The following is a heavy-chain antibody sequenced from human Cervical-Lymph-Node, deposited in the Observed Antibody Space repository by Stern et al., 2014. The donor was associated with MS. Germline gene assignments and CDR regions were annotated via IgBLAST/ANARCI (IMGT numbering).Heavy chain of an antibody. CDR1: GYTFTTYW. CDR2: IYPGDSDA. Sequence: EVQLVQSRAEVKKPGGSLKLSCKASGYTFTTYWVPWVRQMPGKGLEWRGIIYPGDSDARYSPSFQGPVAISADKSIGTTYLQWSSLKASDSAMYGCARYGSEIDYWGQGTRVTVSS. CDR3: ARYGSEIDY. J-gene: IGHJ4*02. V-gene: IGHV5-51*01. D-gene: IGHD3-10*01.